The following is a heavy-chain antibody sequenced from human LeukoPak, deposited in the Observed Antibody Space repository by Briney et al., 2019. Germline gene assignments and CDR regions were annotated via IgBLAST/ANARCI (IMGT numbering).Heavy chain of an antibody. CDR1: GFTFSSYA. Sequence: PGGSLRLSCVASGFTFSSYAMSWVRQAPGKGLEWVSAISGSGGSTYYADSVKGRFTISRDNSKNTLYLQMNSLRAEDTAVYYCAKNLWGVHAFDIWGQGTMVTVSS. CDR2: ISGSGGST. D-gene: IGHD3-10*01. V-gene: IGHV3-23*01. CDR3: AKNLWGVHAFDI. J-gene: IGHJ3*02.